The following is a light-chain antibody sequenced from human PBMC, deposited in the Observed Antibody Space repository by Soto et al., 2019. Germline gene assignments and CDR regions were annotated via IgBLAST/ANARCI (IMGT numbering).Light chain of an antibody. V-gene: IGLV2-8*01. CDR1: SSDVGGYNY. Sequence: QSALTQPPSASGSPGQSVTISCTGTSSDVGGYNYVSWHQQHPGKAPKLILYEVSKRPSGVPDRFSGSKSGYTASLTVSGLQAEDEADYYCSSYAGSNNVVFGGGTKLTVL. CDR2: EVS. CDR3: SSYAGSNNVV. J-gene: IGLJ2*01.